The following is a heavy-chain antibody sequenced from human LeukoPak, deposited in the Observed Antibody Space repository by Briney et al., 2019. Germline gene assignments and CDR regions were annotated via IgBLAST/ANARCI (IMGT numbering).Heavy chain of an antibody. CDR2: INHSGST. CDR3: ARERGWFGELINWFDP. CDR1: GGSFSGYY. J-gene: IGHJ5*02. D-gene: IGHD3-10*01. Sequence: PSETLSLTCAVYGGSFSGYYWSWIRQPPGKGLEWIGEINHSGSTNYNPSLKSRVTISVDTSKNQFSLKLSSVTAADTAVYYRARERGWFGELINWFDPWGQGTLVTVSS. V-gene: IGHV4-34*01.